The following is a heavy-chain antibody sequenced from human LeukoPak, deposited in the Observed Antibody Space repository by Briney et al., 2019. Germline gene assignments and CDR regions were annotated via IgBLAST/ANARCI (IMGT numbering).Heavy chain of an antibody. CDR1: GXSISSYY. J-gene: IGHJ4*02. V-gene: IGHV4-59*01. CDR3: ARAGWDWNYDY. D-gene: IGHD1-7*01. Sequence: SETLSLTCTVSGXSISSYYWGWIRQTPGKGLEWIGYIYYRGSTNYNPSLKSRVTISVDTSKNQFSLNLSSVTAADTAVYYCARAGWDWNYDYWGQGTLVTVSS. CDR2: IYYRGST.